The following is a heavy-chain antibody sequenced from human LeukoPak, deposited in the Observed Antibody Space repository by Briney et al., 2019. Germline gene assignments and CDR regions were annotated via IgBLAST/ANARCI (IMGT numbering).Heavy chain of an antibody. CDR3: ARDFDQYSGRFGGFGHDF. J-gene: IGHJ4*02. CDR2: ISAYNGNT. Sequence: ASVKVSCKASGYTFTSYGINWVRQAPGQGLEWMGWISAYNGNTNYAQRLQGRVTMTTDTSTSTAYMELRSLRSDDTAVYYGARDFDQYSGRFGGFGHDFWGQGTLVTVSS. D-gene: IGHD1-26*01. V-gene: IGHV1-18*01. CDR1: GYTFTSYG.